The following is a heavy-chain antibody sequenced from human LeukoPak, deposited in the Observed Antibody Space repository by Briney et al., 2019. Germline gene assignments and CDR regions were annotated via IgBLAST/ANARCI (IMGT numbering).Heavy chain of an antibody. V-gene: IGHV4-59*01. CDR2: IYYSGST. Sequence: PSETLSLTCTVSGGSISRYYWSWIRQPPGKGLEWIGYIYYSGSTNYNPSLKRRVTISVNTSKNQFSLKLSSVTAADTAVYYCARVGYCTNGVCYSYDWYFDLWGRGTLVTVSS. CDR1: GGSISRYY. CDR3: ARVGYCTNGVCYSYDWYFDL. J-gene: IGHJ2*01. D-gene: IGHD2-8*01.